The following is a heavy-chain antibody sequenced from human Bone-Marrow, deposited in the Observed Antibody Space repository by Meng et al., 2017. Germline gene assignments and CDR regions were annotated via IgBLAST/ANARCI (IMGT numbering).Heavy chain of an antibody. V-gene: IGHV3-20*04. CDR2: INWNGGST. J-gene: IGHJ4*02. CDR1: GFTFDDYG. Sequence: GESLKISCAASGFTFDDYGMSWVRQAPGKGLEWVSGINWNGGSTGYADSVKGRFTISRDNAKNSLYLQMNSLRAEDTAVYYCARDLTLYSSGWYAFFDYWGQGTLVTVSS. CDR3: ARDLTLYSSGWYAFFDY. D-gene: IGHD6-19*01.